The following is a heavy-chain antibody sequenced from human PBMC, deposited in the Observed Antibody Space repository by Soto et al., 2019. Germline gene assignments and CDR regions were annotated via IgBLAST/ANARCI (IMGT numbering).Heavy chain of an antibody. D-gene: IGHD2-2*01. CDR3: ARGYCSSSGCSHYFDY. CDR2: INPTTGGT. CDR1: GYNFPGNY. Sequence: GASVKVSCKASGYNFPGNYMHWVRQAPGQGLEWMALINPTTGGTSYAQKFQGRVTMTWDTSISTAYMELSRLRSDDTAIYYCARGYCSSSGCSHYFDYWGQGTLVTVSS. J-gene: IGHJ4*02. V-gene: IGHV1-2*02.